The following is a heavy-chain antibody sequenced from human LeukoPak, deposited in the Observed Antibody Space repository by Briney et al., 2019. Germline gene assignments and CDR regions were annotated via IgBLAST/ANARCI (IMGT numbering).Heavy chain of an antibody. CDR1: GGSISSYY. CDR2: IYYSGST. CDR3: ARTIVGATLAFYFDH. Sequence: KPSETLSLTCTVSGGSISSYYWSWIRQPPGKGLEWIGYIYYSGSTNYNPSLRSRVTVSVDTSKNQFSLKLSSVTAADTAVYYCARTIVGATLAFYFDHWGQGTLVTVSS. V-gene: IGHV4-59*01. J-gene: IGHJ4*02. D-gene: IGHD1-26*01.